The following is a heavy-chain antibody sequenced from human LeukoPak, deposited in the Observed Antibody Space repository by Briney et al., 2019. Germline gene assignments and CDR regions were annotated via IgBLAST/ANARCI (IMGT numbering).Heavy chain of an antibody. Sequence: GGSLRLSCAASGFTVSSNYMSWVRQAPGKGLEWVSVIYSGSNTYYADSVKDRFTISRDNSRNTLYLQMNSLRAEDTALYYCARKSGSYLEWGQGTLVTVSS. V-gene: IGHV3-53*01. D-gene: IGHD1-26*01. CDR3: ARKSGSYLE. CDR1: GFTVSSNY. J-gene: IGHJ4*02. CDR2: IYSGSNT.